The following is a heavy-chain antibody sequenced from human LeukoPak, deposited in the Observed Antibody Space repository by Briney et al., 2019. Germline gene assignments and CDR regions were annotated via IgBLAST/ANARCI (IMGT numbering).Heavy chain of an antibody. V-gene: IGHV4-39*01. CDR1: GGSISSSSYY. Sequence: PSETLSLTCTVSGGSISSSSYYWGWIRQPPGKGLEWIGSIYYSGSTYYNPSLKSRVTIPVDTSKNQFSLKLSSVTAADTAVYYCARPRGEYYDFWSGSNWFDPWGQGTLVTVSS. J-gene: IGHJ5*02. CDR2: IYYSGST. D-gene: IGHD3-3*01. CDR3: ARPRGEYYDFWSGSNWFDP.